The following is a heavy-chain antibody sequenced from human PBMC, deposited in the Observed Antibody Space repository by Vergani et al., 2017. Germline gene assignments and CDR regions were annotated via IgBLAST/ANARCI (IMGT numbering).Heavy chain of an antibody. CDR2: ISGSGGST. V-gene: IGHV3-23*01. CDR1: GFTFNHYA. D-gene: IGHD5-12*01. Sequence: EVQLLESGGDLVQPGGSLRLSCAASGFTFNHYAMNWVRQAPGKGLEWVSGISGSGGSTYYAGSAKGRFTISRDSSKNTLYLQMNSLSAGDTAVYYCARANPRNSGYYYLYYYLAMDVWGQGTTVTVSS. J-gene: IGHJ6*02. CDR3: ARANPRNSGYYYLYYYLAMDV.